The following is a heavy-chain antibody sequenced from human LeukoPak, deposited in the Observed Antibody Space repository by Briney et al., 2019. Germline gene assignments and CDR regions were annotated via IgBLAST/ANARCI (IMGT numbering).Heavy chain of an antibody. J-gene: IGHJ4*02. D-gene: IGHD1-26*01. Sequence: RASVKVSCKASGYTFTSYDINWVRQATGQGLEWMGWMNPNSGNTGYAQKFQGRVTMTRNTSISTAYMEQSSQRSEDTAVYYCARGLARRWELLGHWGQGTLVTVSS. CDR2: MNPNSGNT. V-gene: IGHV1-8*01. CDR1: GYTFTSYD. CDR3: ARGLARRWELLGH.